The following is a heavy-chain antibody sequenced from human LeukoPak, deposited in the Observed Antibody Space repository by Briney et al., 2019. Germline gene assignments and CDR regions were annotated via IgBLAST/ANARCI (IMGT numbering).Heavy chain of an antibody. CDR1: GYTLTDYY. Sequence: ASVKVSCKASGYTLTDYYMHWVRQAPGQGLKWMGWVNPNSGDTNYVHKFQGRVTMTSDTSISTAYMDLSRVRSDDTAVYYCALLFSSTWYRFDSWGQGTLVTVSS. J-gene: IGHJ4*02. D-gene: IGHD6-13*01. CDR2: VNPNSGDT. V-gene: IGHV1-2*02. CDR3: ALLFSSTWYRFDS.